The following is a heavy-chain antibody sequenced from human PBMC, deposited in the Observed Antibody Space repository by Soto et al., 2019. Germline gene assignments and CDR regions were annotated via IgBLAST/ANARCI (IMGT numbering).Heavy chain of an antibody. CDR2: ISADETNK. V-gene: IGHV3-30-3*01. CDR3: ARGSYNWNDFPFDH. J-gene: IGHJ4*02. D-gene: IGHD1-1*01. Sequence: QVQLVESGGGVVQPGGALRLSRAASGYRCNAYTIHWVRQAPGRGLERVALISADETNKFYTDSVRGRFTISRDDSEKALCLQLSSRRPEATAVYYCARGSYNWNDFPFDHWGQGPVVPVSS. CDR1: GYRCNAYT.